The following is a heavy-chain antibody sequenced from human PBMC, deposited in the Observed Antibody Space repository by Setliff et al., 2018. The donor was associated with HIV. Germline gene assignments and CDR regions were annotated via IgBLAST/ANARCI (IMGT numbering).Heavy chain of an antibody. CDR3: AKAGGDS. CDR1: GYNFNNYW. Sequence: GESLKISCRGFGYNFNNYWIDWVRQMPGKGLEWMGTIYPSDSGTKYNPSFQGHVSISADRSIGTTYLQWSSLRASDTAMYYCAKAGGDSWGQGTLVTVSS. D-gene: IGHD3-10*01. J-gene: IGHJ5*01. V-gene: IGHV5-51*01. CDR2: IYPSDSGT.